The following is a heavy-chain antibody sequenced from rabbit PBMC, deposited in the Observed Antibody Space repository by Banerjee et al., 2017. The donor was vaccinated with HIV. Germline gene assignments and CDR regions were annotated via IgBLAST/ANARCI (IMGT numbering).Heavy chain of an antibody. CDR1: GFSLSNHCT. Sequence: QERLVESGGGLFQPGGSLALTCKASGFSLSNHCTMCWVRQAPGKGLEWIGCIGTGTGSTVYANWAKGRFTLSKTSSTTVTLQMTSLTVADTATYFCARDTGSSFSSYGMDLWGQGTLVTVS. J-gene: IGHJ6*01. V-gene: IGHV1S45*01. D-gene: IGHD8-1*01. CDR2: IGTGTGST. CDR3: ARDTGSSFSSYGMDL.